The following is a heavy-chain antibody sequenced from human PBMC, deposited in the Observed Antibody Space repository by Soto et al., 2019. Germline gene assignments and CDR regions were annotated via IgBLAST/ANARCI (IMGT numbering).Heavy chain of an antibody. CDR3: AKGIGEQLYYYGMDV. V-gene: IGHV3-30*02. CDR2: IRSKAYDGSNK. CDR1: GLNFGDYA. D-gene: IGHD4-17*01. Sequence: GGSLRLSCTAAGLNFGDYAMSWFRQATGKGLEWVGFIRSKAYDGSNKYYADSVKGRFTISRDNSKNTLYLQMNSLRAEDTAVYYCAKGIGEQLYYYGMDVWGQGTTVTVSS. J-gene: IGHJ6*02.